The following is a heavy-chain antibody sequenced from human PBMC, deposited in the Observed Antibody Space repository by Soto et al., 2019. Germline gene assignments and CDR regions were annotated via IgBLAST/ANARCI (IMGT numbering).Heavy chain of an antibody. D-gene: IGHD3-10*01. CDR2: INHSGSP. V-gene: IGHV4-34*01. Sequence: SETLSLTCAVYGGPFSAYYWSWIRQPPGKGLEWIGQINHSGSPNYNPSLKSRVTMSVDTSKNQFSLKLRSVTAADTAVYYCARREITVRGAPLFRRRSSNDAFDMWGQGTMVTVSS. CDR1: GGPFSAYY. J-gene: IGHJ3*02. CDR3: ARREITVRGAPLFRRRSSNDAFDM.